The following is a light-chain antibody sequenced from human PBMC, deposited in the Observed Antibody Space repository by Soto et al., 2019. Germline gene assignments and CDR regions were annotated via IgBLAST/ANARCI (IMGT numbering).Light chain of an antibody. V-gene: IGLV2-14*01. J-gene: IGLJ1*01. CDR3: SSYTTSSSDV. CDR2: DVT. CDR1: SSDVGGYIY. Sequence: QSALAQPASVSGSPGQSITISCTGTSSDVGGYIYVSWYQQRPGKAPKLMIYDVTSRPSGVSYRFSGSKSGNTASLTISGLQVEDEADYYCSSYTTSSSDVFGTGTKVTVL.